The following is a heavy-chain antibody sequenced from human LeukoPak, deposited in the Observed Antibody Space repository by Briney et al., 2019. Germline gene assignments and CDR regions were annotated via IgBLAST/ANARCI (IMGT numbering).Heavy chain of an antibody. CDR1: GFTFDDYA. D-gene: IGHD6-19*01. Sequence: GGSLRLSCAASGFTFDDYAMHWVRQAPGKGLEWVSPISGGGGSTYYADSVKGRFTISRDNCKNSLYLQMNSLRTEDTALYYWEKDIGSAVAGYYYYTAMDVWGREATVVVAS. V-gene: IGHV3-43*02. CDR2: ISGGGGST. J-gene: IGHJ6*02. CDR3: EKDIGSAVAGYYYYTAMDV.